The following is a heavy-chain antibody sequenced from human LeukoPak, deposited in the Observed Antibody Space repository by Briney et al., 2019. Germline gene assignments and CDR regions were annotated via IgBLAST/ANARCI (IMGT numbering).Heavy chain of an antibody. CDR2: IKTDGGRT. D-gene: IGHD4-23*01. CDR3: ARGYSGNDY. Sequence: GRSLRPSCAASGFAFSSYSMDWVCHTPGRGQVWVSHIKTDGGRTNYADPVNRLYTIADANTKHTLYQQMNSLRADATAVYCCARGYSGNDYWDQGPLVTVSP. V-gene: IGHV3-74*01. CDR1: GFAFSSYS. J-gene: IGHJ4*02.